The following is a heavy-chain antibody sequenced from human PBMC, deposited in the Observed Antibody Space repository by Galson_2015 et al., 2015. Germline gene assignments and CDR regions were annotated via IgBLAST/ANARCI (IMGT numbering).Heavy chain of an antibody. V-gene: IGHV3-23*01. Sequence: SLRLSCAASGFTFSAYAMIWVRQAPGKGLEWVSGTRTIGDGYAESVKGRFTISRDNSRNTLYQQMNSLRAEDTAVYYCAKWTYNYFNYWGQGTLVTVSS. CDR2: TRTIGDG. CDR3: AKWTYNYFNY. D-gene: IGHD3/OR15-3a*01. J-gene: IGHJ4*02. CDR1: GFTFSAYA.